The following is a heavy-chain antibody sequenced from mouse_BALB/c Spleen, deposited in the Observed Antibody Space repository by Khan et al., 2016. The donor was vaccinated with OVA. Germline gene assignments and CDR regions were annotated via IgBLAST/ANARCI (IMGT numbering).Heavy chain of an antibody. D-gene: IGHD2-3*01. V-gene: IGHV1-77*01. J-gene: IGHJ3*01. CDR1: GCTFTDYV. CDR2: IFPGGGSS. CDR3: ARGGYSVFAY. Sequence: QVQLQQSGPELVKPGASVKMSCKASGCTFTDYVINWVKQRTGQGLEWTGDIFPGGGSSYYNEKFKGKAKLTADKSSNTAYMQISSLTLEDSAVYFCARGGYSVFAYWGQGTLVTVSA.